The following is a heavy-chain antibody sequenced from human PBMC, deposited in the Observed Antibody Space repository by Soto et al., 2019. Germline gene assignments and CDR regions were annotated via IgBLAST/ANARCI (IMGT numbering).Heavy chain of an antibody. CDR1: GGSLSSGF. D-gene: IGHD5-12*01. CDR3: TVGGGWLTDY. J-gene: IGHJ4*02. Sequence: QVQLQESGPGLVKPSETLSLTCSVSGGSLSSGFWGWFLQPPGKGLEWIGFFHYSGSTTYTPSLTSRLTLSLDTSKNHFSLRLSSVTAADTALYYCTVGGGWLTDYWGQGTLVTVSS. V-gene: IGHV4-59*01. CDR2: FHYSGST.